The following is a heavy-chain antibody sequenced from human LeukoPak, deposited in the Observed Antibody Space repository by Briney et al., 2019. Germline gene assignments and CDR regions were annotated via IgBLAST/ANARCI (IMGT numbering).Heavy chain of an antibody. J-gene: IGHJ4*02. D-gene: IGHD6-19*01. CDR3: ARDPQKSGWYVDY. Sequence: PGGSLRLSCAASGFTFSSYAMHWVRQAPGKGLEGVAVISYDGSNKYYADSVKGRFTISRDNSKNTLYLQMNSLRAEDTAVYYCARDPQKSGWYVDYWGQGTLVTVSS. CDR1: GFTFSSYA. V-gene: IGHV3-30*04. CDR2: ISYDGSNK.